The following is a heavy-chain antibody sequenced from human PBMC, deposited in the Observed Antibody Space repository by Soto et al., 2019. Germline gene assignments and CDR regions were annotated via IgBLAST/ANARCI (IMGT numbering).Heavy chain of an antibody. J-gene: IGHJ4*02. V-gene: IGHV3-23*01. CDR1: GFTFSSYA. Sequence: GGSLRLSCAASGFTFSSYAMSWVRQAPGKGLEWVSAISGSGGSTYYADSVKGRFTISRDNSKNTLYLQMNSLRAEDTAVYYXAKGNYYDSSGYYSPLYYFDNWGQGTLVTLSS. D-gene: IGHD3-22*01. CDR2: ISGSGGST. CDR3: AKGNYYDSSGYYSPLYYFDN.